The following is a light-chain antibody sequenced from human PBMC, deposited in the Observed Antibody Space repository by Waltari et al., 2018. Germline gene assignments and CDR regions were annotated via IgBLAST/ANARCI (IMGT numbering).Light chain of an antibody. CDR2: HAS. Sequence: EIVLTQSPGTLYLSPGERATLSCRASQSIGIYLAWYQQRPGQAPRLLMYHASSRATGIPDRFSGSGSGTDFSLTSSRLDPEDFAVYYCQKYESLPATFGQGTKVEIK. V-gene: IGKV3-20*01. CDR3: QKYESLPAT. CDR1: QSIGIY. J-gene: IGKJ1*01.